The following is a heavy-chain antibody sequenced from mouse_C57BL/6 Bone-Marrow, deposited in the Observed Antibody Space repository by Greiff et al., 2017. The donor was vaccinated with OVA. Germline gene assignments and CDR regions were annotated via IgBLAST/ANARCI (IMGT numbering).Heavy chain of an antibody. Sequence: QVHVKQSGAELARPGASVKLSCKASGYTFTSYGISWVTQRTGQGLEWIGEIYPRSGNTYYDETFKGRATLTADKSSSTAYMEIRVLTSEDSAVYFCARSLYDYGSSYGFAYWGQGTLVTVSA. CDR1: GYTFTSYG. J-gene: IGHJ3*01. D-gene: IGHD1-1*01. V-gene: IGHV1-81*01. CDR3: ARSLYDYGSSYGFAY. CDR2: IYPRSGNT.